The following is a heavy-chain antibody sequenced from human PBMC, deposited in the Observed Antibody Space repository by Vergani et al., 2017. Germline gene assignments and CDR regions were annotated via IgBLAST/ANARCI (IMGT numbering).Heavy chain of an antibody. D-gene: IGHD2-8*01. CDR1: GFTFSSYA. CDR2: ISSSSSYI. V-gene: IGHV3-21*01. Sequence: EVQLLESGGGLVQPGGSLRLSCAASGFTFSSYAMSWVRQAPGKGLEWVSSISSSSSYIYYADSVKGRFTISRDNAKNSLYLQMNSLRAEDTAVYYCAVGVVLMKAFDIWGQGTMVTVSS. CDR3: AVGVVLMKAFDI. J-gene: IGHJ3*02.